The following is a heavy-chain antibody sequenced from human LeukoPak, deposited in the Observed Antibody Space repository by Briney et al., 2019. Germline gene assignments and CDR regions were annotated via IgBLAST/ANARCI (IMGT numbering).Heavy chain of an antibody. CDR2: TNVGNDYT. CDR1: GYTFTHYA. D-gene: IGHD4-11*01. Sequence: VASVTVSCKASGYTFTHYAVHWVRQAPGQRLEWMGWTNVGNDYTESSQKFQGRLTITSDTTATTVYMELSSLRSEDTAVYYCARDDFSTYPGLNYFDYWGQGSLVTVSS. CDR3: ARDDFSTYPGLNYFDY. J-gene: IGHJ4*02. V-gene: IGHV1-3*01.